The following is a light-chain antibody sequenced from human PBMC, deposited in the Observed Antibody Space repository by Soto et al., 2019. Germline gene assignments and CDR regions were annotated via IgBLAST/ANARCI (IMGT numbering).Light chain of an antibody. V-gene: IGKV4-1*01. CDR2: WAS. CDR1: QSVLYSSNNKNY. CDR3: QHRSNWPPYT. Sequence: DIVMTQSPDSLAVSLGERATINCKSSQSVLYSSNNKNYLAWYQQKPGQPPKLLIYWASTRESGVPDRFSGSGSGTDFTLTISSLQAEDVAVYYCQHRSNWPPYTFGQGTKLEI. J-gene: IGKJ2*01.